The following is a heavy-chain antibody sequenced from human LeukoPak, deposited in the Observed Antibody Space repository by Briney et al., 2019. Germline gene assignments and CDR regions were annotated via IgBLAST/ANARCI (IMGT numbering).Heavy chain of an antibody. CDR1: GFTFISYA. V-gene: IGHV3-23*01. CDR2: ISGSDGGT. Sequence: RGGSLRLSCAASGFTFISYAMTWVRPAPDKGLEWVSAISGSDGGTYYADSVKGRFTISRDDSQNTLYLQMNSLSAEDTAVYYCAKVETSGGANCYALDYWGQGTLVTVSS. J-gene: IGHJ4*02. CDR3: AKVETSGGANCYALDY. D-gene: IGHD2-2*01.